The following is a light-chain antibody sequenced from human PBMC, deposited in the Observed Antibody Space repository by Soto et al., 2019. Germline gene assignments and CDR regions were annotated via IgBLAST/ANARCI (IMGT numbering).Light chain of an antibody. J-gene: IGLJ1*01. CDR1: SSDVGSYNL. Sequence: QSALTQPASVSGSPGQSITISCTGTSSDVGSYNLISWYQQYPDKAPKLMIYEVSKRPSGVSSRFSGSKSGNTASLTISGLQAEDEADYYCCSYAGSSTFYVFGSGTKVTVL. CDR2: EVS. CDR3: CSYAGSSTFYV. V-gene: IGLV2-23*02.